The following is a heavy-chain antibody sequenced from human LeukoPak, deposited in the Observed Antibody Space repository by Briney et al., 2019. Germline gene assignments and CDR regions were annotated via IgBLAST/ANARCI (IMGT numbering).Heavy chain of an antibody. D-gene: IGHD3-10*01. CDR2: INHSGST. J-gene: IGHJ4*02. V-gene: IGHV4-34*01. Sequence: GSLRLSCAASGFTFSSYSMNWIRQPPGKGLEWIGEINHSGSTNYNPSLKSRVTISVDTSKNQFSLKLTSVTAADTAVYFCARCRSPGTMVRGVMDYWGQGTLVTVSS. CDR3: ARCRSPGTMVRGVMDY. CDR1: GFTFSSYS.